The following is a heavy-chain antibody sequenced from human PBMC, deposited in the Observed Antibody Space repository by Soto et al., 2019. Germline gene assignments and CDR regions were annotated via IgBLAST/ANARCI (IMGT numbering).Heavy chain of an antibody. D-gene: IGHD2-2*01. CDR1: GGSISSSSYY. V-gene: IGHV4-39*01. CDR3: ARHLPAAMRVVCNGVEP. J-gene: IGHJ5*02. CDR2: IYYSGST. Sequence: PSEALSLTCTVSGGSISSSSYYWGWIRQPPGKGLEWIGSIYYSGSTYYNPSLKSRVTISVDTSKNQFSLKLSSVTAADTAVYYFARHLPAAMRVVCNGVEPWGQGSLVTVSS.